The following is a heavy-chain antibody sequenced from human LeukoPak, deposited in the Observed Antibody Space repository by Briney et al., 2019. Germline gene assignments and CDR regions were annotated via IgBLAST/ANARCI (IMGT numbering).Heavy chain of an antibody. Sequence: SGGSLRLSCAASGFTFSSYAMHWVRQAPGKGLEYVSAISIYAGSTYYADSVTGRFTISRDNSKNTLYLQMGSLRAEDMAVYYCARSSGWRAFVRMDVWGQGTTVTVSS. J-gene: IGHJ6*02. CDR2: ISIYAGST. CDR3: ARSSGWRAFVRMDV. V-gene: IGHV3-64*02. D-gene: IGHD6-25*01. CDR1: GFTFSSYA.